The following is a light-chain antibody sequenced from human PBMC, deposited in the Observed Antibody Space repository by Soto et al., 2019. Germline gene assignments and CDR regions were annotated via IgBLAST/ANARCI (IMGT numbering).Light chain of an antibody. CDR3: QQDNKWTPT. V-gene: IGKV3-15*01. Sequence: EIEFKQSPATLSTSPVKTGTLSCRASLGISINLAWYQQRPGQAPRLLIYGASTRATGVPARFSGSGSGTDFTLTISSLQSEDLAVYHCQQDNKWTPTFGQGTKVEIK. CDR1: LGISIN. CDR2: GAS. J-gene: IGKJ1*01.